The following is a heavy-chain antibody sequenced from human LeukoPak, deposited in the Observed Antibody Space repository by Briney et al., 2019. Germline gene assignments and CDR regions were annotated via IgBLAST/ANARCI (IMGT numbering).Heavy chain of an antibody. CDR1: GYTFTDYY. V-gene: IGHV1-2*02. CDR3: ARDSPDAFDI. J-gene: IGHJ3*02. CDR2: INPNSDDT. Sequence: ASVKVSCKASGYTFTDYYMHWVRQAPGQGLEWMGSINPNSDDTDYAQKFQGRVTMTRDTSTSTVYMELSSLRSEDTAVYYCARDSPDAFDIWGQGTMVTVSS.